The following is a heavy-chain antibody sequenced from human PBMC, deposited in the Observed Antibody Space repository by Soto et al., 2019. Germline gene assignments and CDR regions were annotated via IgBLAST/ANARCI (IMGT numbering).Heavy chain of an antibody. CDR3: SRANAFDI. J-gene: IGHJ3*02. Sequence: SLRRSGAASGFTFSSYIMHWVRQAPGKGLECVSSISISSSYIYYADSVKGRFTISRDNAKNSLYLQMNRLRAEDTAVYYCSRANAFDIWGQGTMVTVSS. CDR1: GFTFSSYI. CDR2: ISISSSYI. V-gene: IGHV3-21*01.